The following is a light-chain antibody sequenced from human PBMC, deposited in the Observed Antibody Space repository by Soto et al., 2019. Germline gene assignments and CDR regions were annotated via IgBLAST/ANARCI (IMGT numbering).Light chain of an antibody. Sequence: QSVLTQPASVSGSPGQSITISCTGTSSDVGGYDYVSWYQLHPGKAPKLLIYANGNRPSGVPDRFSGSKSGTSASLAITGLQAEDEADYYCQSYDRSLSGYVLGTGTKVTVL. CDR2: ANG. CDR1: SSDVGGYDY. CDR3: QSYDRSLSGYV. V-gene: IGLV2-14*03. J-gene: IGLJ1*01.